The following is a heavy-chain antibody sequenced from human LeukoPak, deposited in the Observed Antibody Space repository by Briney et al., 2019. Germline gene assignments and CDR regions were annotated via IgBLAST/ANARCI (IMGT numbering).Heavy chain of an antibody. Sequence: SVKVSCKASGGTFSSYAISWVRQAPGQGLEWMGRIIPIFGTANYAQKFQGRVTITTDESTSTAYTELSSLRSEDTAVHYCARLPYYYDSSGYMDWGQGTLVTVSS. D-gene: IGHD3-22*01. CDR2: IIPIFGTA. CDR3: ARLPYYYDSSGYMD. CDR1: GGTFSSYA. V-gene: IGHV1-69*05. J-gene: IGHJ4*02.